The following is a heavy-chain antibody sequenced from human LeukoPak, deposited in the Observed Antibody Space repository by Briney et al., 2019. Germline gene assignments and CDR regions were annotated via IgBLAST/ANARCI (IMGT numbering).Heavy chain of an antibody. J-gene: IGHJ2*01. D-gene: IGHD5-18*01. V-gene: IGHV4-4*02. Sequence: SGTESLTCGVSGGSISNTNWWSWLRQPPGQGLEWIGEISLTGLTNYNPSLESRVSVSLDKSKNQLSLNLTSVTAADTAVYYCSRENGAVSPFGYGGGDTVDTVPS. CDR1: GGSISNTNW. CDR2: ISLTGLT. CDR3: SRENGAVSPFGY.